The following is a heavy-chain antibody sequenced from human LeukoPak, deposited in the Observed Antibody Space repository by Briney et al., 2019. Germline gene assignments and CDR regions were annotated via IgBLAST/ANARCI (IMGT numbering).Heavy chain of an antibody. CDR2: ISPSSGGT. J-gene: IGHJ4*02. CDR1: GYTFTGYY. Sequence: ASVKVSCKASGYTFTGYYIHWVRQTPGQGLEWMGRISPSSGGTNYAQKFQGRVTMTRDTSISTAYMELRRLGSDDTAVYYCAREGDNSGYQSFDYWGQGTLITVSS. V-gene: IGHV1-2*06. CDR3: AREGDNSGYQSFDY. D-gene: IGHD3-22*01.